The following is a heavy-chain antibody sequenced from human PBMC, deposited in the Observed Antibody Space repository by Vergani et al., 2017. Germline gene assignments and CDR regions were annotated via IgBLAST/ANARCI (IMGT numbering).Heavy chain of an antibody. CDR3: AREGYCTNGVCFTLFDV. D-gene: IGHD2-8*01. CDR2: IRHDGIT. Sequence: QVQLQESGPGLVKPSETLSLTCTVSGGSISSYYWSWIRQPPGKGLEWIGEIRHDGITHYSPSLKSRVTISIDTSTHQFSLKLRSVTAADTAVYYCAREGYCTNGVCFTLFDVWGQGALVTVSS. CDR1: GGSISSYY. J-gene: IGHJ4*02. V-gene: IGHV4-59*12.